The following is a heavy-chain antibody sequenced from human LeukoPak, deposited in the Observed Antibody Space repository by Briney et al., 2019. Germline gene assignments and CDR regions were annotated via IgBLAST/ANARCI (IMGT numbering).Heavy chain of an antibody. CDR1: GSSISNYY. Sequence: PSETLSLTCTVSGSSISNYYWSWIRQPPGKGPEWIGYIFYSGSTNYNPSLTSRVTISLDTSKDQFSLQLSSVTAADTAVYYCARFTTVVPAFWYFDLWGRGTLVTVSS. D-gene: IGHD4-23*01. CDR2: IFYSGST. J-gene: IGHJ2*01. V-gene: IGHV4-59*08. CDR3: ARFTTVVPAFWYFDL.